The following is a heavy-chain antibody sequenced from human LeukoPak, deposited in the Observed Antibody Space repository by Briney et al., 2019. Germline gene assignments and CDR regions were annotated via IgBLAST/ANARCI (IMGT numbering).Heavy chain of an antibody. V-gene: IGHV4-59*08. J-gene: IGHJ4*02. CDR1: GDSISGYY. CDR3: ARLVGAAAY. D-gene: IGHD1-26*01. CDR2: IYYSGST. Sequence: PSETLSLTCTVSGDSISGYYCNWIRQPPGKGLEWMGNIYYSGSTNYNPSLKSRVTISVDTSNNQFSLKLISVTAADTAVFYCARLVGAAAYWGQGTLVIVSS.